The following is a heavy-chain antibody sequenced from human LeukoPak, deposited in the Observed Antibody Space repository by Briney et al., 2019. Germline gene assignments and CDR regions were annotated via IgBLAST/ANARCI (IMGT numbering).Heavy chain of an antibody. Sequence: PGGSLRLSCEASGFTFSTYWMSRVRQAPGKGPECVANIKPDGSDKYYVDSMKGRFTISRDNAKNSLYLQMNNLRAEDTAVYYCAREGFPPGVLHWGQGTLVTVSS. J-gene: IGHJ1*01. CDR2: IKPDGSDK. V-gene: IGHV3-7*01. CDR1: GFTFSTYW. D-gene: IGHD2-2*01. CDR3: AREGFPPGVLH.